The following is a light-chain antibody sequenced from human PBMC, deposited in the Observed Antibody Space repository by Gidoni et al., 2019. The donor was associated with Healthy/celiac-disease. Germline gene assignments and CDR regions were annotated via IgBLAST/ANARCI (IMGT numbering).Light chain of an antibody. CDR1: QSISSY. Sequence: DIEMNQSPSSLSASVGDRVTITCRASQSISSYLNWYQQKPGKAPQLLIYAASSLQSGVPSRFSGSGSGTDFTLTISSLQPEDFATYYCQQSYSTPLTFGPGTKVDIK. CDR3: QQSYSTPLT. V-gene: IGKV1-39*01. J-gene: IGKJ3*01. CDR2: AAS.